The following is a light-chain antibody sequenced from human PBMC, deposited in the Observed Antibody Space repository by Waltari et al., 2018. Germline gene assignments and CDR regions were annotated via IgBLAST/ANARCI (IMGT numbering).Light chain of an antibody. V-gene: IGKV1-33*01. CDR2: DAS. J-gene: IGKJ4*01. Sequence: DIQMTQSPSSLSASVGGRVTITCQASQDISNYLNWYQQKPGKDPKLLIYDASNLETGVPSRFSGSGSGTDFTFTISSLQPEDIATYYCQQYDNLLLTFGGGTKVEIK. CDR3: QQYDNLLLT. CDR1: QDISNY.